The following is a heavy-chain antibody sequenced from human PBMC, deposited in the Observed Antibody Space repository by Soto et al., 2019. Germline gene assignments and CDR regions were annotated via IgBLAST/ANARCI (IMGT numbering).Heavy chain of an antibody. CDR3: ARGVVVTAIRGWYFDL. Sequence: SETLSLTCTVSGGSISSYYWSWIRQPPGKGLEWIGYIYYSGSTNYNPSLKSRVTISVDTSKSQFSLKLSSVTAADTAVYYCARGVVVTAIRGWYFDLWGRGTLVTVSS. J-gene: IGHJ2*01. CDR1: GGSISSYY. CDR2: IYYSGST. D-gene: IGHD2-21*02. V-gene: IGHV4-59*01.